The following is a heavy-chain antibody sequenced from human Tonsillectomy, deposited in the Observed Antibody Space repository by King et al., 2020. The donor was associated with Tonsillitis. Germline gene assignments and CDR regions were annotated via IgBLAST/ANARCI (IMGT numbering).Heavy chain of an antibody. CDR1: GYTFTRYG. D-gene: IGHD4-11*01. J-gene: IGHJ4*02. Sequence: QLVQSGADVKKPGASVKVSCKASGYTFTRYGISWVRQAPGEGLDGKGWISAYNVNTNYVQKRQDRITSTTDTSTGTAYMELRSLRSDDTAVYYCARDDYMTTVTTFDYWGQGTLVTVSS. CDR2: ISAYNVNT. V-gene: IGHV1-18*01. CDR3: ARDDYMTTVTTFDY.